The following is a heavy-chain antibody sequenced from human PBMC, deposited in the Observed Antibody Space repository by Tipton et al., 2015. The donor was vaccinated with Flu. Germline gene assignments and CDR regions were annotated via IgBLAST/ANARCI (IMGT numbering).Heavy chain of an antibody. Sequence: SLRLSCAASGFLFSSYWMAWVRQAPGKGLEWVANIKYDGSEKNYVDSVRGRFTISRDDAKNSVYLQMNGLRDEDTAVYYCARDQGGSYTPLDYWGQGTLVTVSS. CDR3: ARDQGGSYTPLDY. V-gene: IGHV3-7*01. D-gene: IGHD1-26*01. CDR2: IKYDGSEK. CDR1: GFLFSSYW. J-gene: IGHJ4*01.